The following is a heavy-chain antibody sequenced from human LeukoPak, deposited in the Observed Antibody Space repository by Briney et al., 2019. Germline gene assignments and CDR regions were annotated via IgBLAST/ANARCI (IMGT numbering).Heavy chain of an antibody. V-gene: IGHV1-3*01. CDR1: GYTFTNYA. Sequence: EASVKVSCKASGYTFTNYAMYWVRQAPEQRLEWMGWINAGNGNTKYSQKFQGRVTITSDTSANTVYMELSSRRSEDTAVYYCARGDFYYDSSDPWGQGTLVTVSS. J-gene: IGHJ5*02. CDR3: ARGDFYYDSSDP. D-gene: IGHD3-22*01. CDR2: INAGNGNT.